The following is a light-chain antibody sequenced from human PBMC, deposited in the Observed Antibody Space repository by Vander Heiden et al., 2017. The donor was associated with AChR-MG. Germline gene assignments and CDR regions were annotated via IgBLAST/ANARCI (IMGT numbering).Light chain of an antibody. Sequence: DIQMTQSPSSLSASVGDRVTITCRASQSISTFLNWYQQKPGKAPKLLIYAASSLHDGVPSRFSGSGSGTDFTLTITSLQPEDFATYYCQQSYATPLTFGPGTNVDI. CDR3: QQSYATPLT. J-gene: IGKJ3*01. CDR1: QSISTF. V-gene: IGKV1-39*01. CDR2: AAS.